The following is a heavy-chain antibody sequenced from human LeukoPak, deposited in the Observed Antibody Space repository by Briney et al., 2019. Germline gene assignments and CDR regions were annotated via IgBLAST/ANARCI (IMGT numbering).Heavy chain of an antibody. V-gene: IGHV4-30-2*01. D-gene: IGHD1-26*01. J-gene: IGHJ5*02. CDR3: ARYFSGGQFKWFDP. CDR2: IYHGGSA. CDR1: GDSISSGGYS. Sequence: SETLSLTCAVSGDSISSGGYSWSWIRQPPGKGLEWIGYIYHGGSAYYSPSLKSRANISVDKSKNQFSLKLSSVAAADTAVYYCARYFSGGQFKWFDPWGQGTLVTVSS.